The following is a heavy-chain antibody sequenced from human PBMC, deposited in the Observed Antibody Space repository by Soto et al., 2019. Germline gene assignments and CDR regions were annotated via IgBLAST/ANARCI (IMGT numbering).Heavy chain of an antibody. CDR2: INPNSGGT. J-gene: IGHJ6*02. CDR1: GYTFTGYY. V-gene: IGHV1-2*04. CDR3: ARERIAARPGYYYYGMDV. Sequence: GASVKVSCKASGYTFTGYYMHWVRQAPGQGLEWMGWINPNSGGTNYAQKFQGWVTMTRDTSISTAYMELSRLRSDDTAVYYCARERIAARPGYYYYGMDVWGQGTTVTVSS. D-gene: IGHD6-6*01.